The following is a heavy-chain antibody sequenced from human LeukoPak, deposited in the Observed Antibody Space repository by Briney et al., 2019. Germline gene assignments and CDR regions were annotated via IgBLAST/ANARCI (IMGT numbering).Heavy chain of an antibody. Sequence: GGSLRLSCAASGFTFSSYAMSWVRQAPGKGLEWVSAISGSGGSTYYADSVKGRFTISRDNSKNTLYLQMNSLRAEDMAVYYCAKAECSSTSCFLYYYYYYGMDVWGKGTTVTVSS. CDR2: ISGSGGST. CDR1: GFTFSSYA. CDR3: AKAECSSTSCFLYYYYYYGMDV. V-gene: IGHV3-23*01. D-gene: IGHD2-2*01. J-gene: IGHJ6*04.